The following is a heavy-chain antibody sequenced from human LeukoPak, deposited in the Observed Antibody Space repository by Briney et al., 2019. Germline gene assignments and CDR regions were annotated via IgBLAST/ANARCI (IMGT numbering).Heavy chain of an antibody. D-gene: IGHD4-17*01. CDR3: ARGQGTATTH. CDR2: INHSGSA. CDR1: GGFFSGYY. J-gene: IGHJ4*02. V-gene: IGHV4-34*01. Sequence: SETLFRICGVSGGFFSGYYWTWIRQPPGTGLEWIGEINHSGSANYNPSLTSRVTISLDTSKNQFSLKLSSVTAADTAVYYCARGQGTATTHWGQGTLVTVSS.